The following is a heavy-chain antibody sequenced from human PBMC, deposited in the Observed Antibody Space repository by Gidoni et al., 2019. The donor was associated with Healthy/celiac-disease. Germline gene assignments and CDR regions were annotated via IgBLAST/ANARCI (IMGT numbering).Heavy chain of an antibody. D-gene: IGHD3-22*01. Sequence: QVQLVQSGAEVKKPGGSVKVACTAYGYTFTGYYMHWVRQAPGQGLEWMGWINPNSGGTNYAQKFQSRVTMTRDTSISTAYMELSRLRSDDTAVYYCARNYYYDSSGYSFDIWGQGTMVTVSS. J-gene: IGHJ3*02. V-gene: IGHV1-2*02. CDR3: ARNYYYDSSGYSFDI. CDR2: INPNSGGT. CDR1: GYTFTGYY.